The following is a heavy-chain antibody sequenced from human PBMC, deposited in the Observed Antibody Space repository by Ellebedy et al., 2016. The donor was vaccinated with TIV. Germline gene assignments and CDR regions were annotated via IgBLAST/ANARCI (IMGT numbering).Heavy chain of an antibody. V-gene: IGHV4-34*01. Sequence: SETLSLTXAVYGGSFSGYYWSWIRQPPGKGLEWIGEINHSGSTNYNPSLKSRVTISVDTSKNQFSLKLSSVTAADTAVYYCARDYYYDSSGYPDYWGQGTLVTVSS. CDR3: ARDYYYDSSGYPDY. D-gene: IGHD3-22*01. J-gene: IGHJ4*02. CDR2: INHSGST. CDR1: GGSFSGYY.